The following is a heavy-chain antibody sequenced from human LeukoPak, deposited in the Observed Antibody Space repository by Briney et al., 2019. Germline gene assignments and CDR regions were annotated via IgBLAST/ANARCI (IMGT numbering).Heavy chain of an antibody. CDR1: GFTFSTYS. J-gene: IGHJ4*02. V-gene: IGHV3-48*02. D-gene: IGHD6-13*01. CDR3: ARGGGIAATATYSACDY. Sequence: SGGSLRLSCAASGFTFSTYSMTWVRQAPGKGLEWVSYITSSSSTIYYADSVMGRFTISRDNAKKSLYLQMNSLRDEDTAVYYCARGGGIAATATYSACDYWGQGTVVTVSS. CDR2: ITSSSSTI.